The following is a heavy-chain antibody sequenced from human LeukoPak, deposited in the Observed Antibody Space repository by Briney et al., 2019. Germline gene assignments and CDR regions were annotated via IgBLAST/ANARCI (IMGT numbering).Heavy chain of an antibody. D-gene: IGHD2-8*02. J-gene: IGHJ3*02. CDR2: ISGSGGST. Sequence: PGGSLRLSCAASGFTFSSYGMSWVRQAPGKGLEWVSAISGSGGSTYYADSVKGRFTISRDNSKNALYLQMNSLRAEDTAVYYCAKSGLAGGAFDIWGQGTMVTVSS. CDR1: GFTFSSYG. CDR3: AKSGLAGGAFDI. V-gene: IGHV3-23*01.